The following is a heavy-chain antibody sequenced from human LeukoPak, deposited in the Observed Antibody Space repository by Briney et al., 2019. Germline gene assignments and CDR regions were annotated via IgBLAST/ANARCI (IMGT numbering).Heavy chain of an antibody. CDR1: GFTLSNYW. V-gene: IGHV3-7*01. D-gene: IGHD2-21*02. CDR2: IKQNGSEK. CDR3: ARDWNDYCGGDCYFGYFFDN. J-gene: IGHJ4*02. Sequence: GGSLRLSCAASGFTLSNYWMSWVRQAPGKGLEWVANIKQNGSEKLYVDSVKGRFTISRDNSKNSLYLQMNSLRAEDTAVYYCARDWNDYCGGDCYFGYFFDNWGQGTLVTVSS.